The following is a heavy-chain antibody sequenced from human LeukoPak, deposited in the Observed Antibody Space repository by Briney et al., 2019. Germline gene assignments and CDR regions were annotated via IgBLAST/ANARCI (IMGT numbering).Heavy chain of an antibody. CDR1: GFSITTGYY. V-gene: IGHV4-38-2*02. D-gene: IGHD6-13*01. CDR3: ARVIDVAAAGYFDS. J-gene: IGHJ4*02. CDR2: IFRIGST. Sequence: SETLSLTCTVSGFSITTGYYWAWIRQPPGKGLEWIGTIFRIGSTYQNPSLKSRVTISVDTSKNQFSLKLSSVTAADTALYYCARVIDVAAAGYFDSWGQGTQVTVSS.